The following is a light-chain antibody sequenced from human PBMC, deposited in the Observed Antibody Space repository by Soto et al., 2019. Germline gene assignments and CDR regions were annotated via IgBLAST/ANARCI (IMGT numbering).Light chain of an antibody. J-gene: IGKJ5*01. CDR1: QSVRDY. V-gene: IGKV3-11*01. Sequence: EIVLTQSPATLSLSPGERATLSRRASQSVRDYLAWYHQKPGQAPRLLIYDASDRATGIPARFSVSGSGTDFTLTISSREPEDFAIYYCQQRRNWPPLTLGQGTRLEIK. CDR3: QQRRNWPPLT. CDR2: DAS.